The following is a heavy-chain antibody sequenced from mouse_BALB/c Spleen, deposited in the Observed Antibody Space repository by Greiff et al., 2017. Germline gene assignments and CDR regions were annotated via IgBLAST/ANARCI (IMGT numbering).Heavy chain of an antibody. V-gene: IGHV2-9-2*01. J-gene: IGHJ4*01. Sequence: QVQLQQSGPGLVAPSQSLSITCTVSGFSLTSYDISWIRQPPGKGLEWLGVIWTGGGTNYNSAFMSRLSISKDNSKSQVFLKMNSLQTDDTAIYYCVRRDLYAMDYWGQGTSVTVSS. CDR2: IWTGGGT. CDR1: GFSLTSYD. CDR3: VRRDLYAMDY.